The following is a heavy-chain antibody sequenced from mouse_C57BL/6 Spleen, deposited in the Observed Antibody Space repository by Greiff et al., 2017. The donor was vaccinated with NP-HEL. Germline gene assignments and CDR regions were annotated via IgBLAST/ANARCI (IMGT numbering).Heavy chain of an antibody. J-gene: IGHJ4*01. V-gene: IGHV5-17*01. CDR2: ISSGSSTI. Sequence: EVQLVESGGGLVKPGGSLNLSCAASGFTFSDYGMHWVRQAPEKGLEWVAYISSGSSTIYYADTVKGRFTISRDNAKNTLFLQMTSLRSEDTAMYYCARPYDGYSHYAMDYWGQGTSVTVSS. D-gene: IGHD2-3*01. CDR3: ARPYDGYSHYAMDY. CDR1: GFTFSDYG.